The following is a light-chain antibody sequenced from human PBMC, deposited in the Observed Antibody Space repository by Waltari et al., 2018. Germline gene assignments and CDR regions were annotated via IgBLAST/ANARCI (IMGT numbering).Light chain of an antibody. V-gene: IGLV3-19*01. Sequence: SSELTQDPAVSVALGQTVRLTCQGDTLRRHHASWFQQKPGQTPVIVVHGETTRPSGIPDRFSGSRSGNTVSLTIAGVQAEDEADYYCNSRDSSGDRLVFGGGTKLTVL. CDR2: GET. CDR1: TLRRHH. J-gene: IGLJ3*02. CDR3: NSRDSSGDRLV.